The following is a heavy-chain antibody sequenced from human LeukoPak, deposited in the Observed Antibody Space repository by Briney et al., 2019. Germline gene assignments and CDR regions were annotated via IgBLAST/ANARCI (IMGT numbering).Heavy chain of an antibody. J-gene: IGHJ4*02. CDR3: AKDPQRYNWNDLPDY. D-gene: IGHD1-1*01. CDR2: ISWDGGST. V-gene: IGHV3-43*01. CDR1: GFTFDDYT. Sequence: PGGSLRLSCAASGFTFDDYTMHWVRQAPGKGLEWVSLISWDGGSTYYADSVKGRFTISRDNSKNSLYQQMNSLRTEDTALYYCAKDPQRYNWNDLPDYWGQGTLVTVSS.